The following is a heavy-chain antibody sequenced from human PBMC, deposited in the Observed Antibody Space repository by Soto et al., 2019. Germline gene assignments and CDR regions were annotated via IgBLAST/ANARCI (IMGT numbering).Heavy chain of an antibody. Sequence: GGSLRLSCAASGFTFSNYAMSWVRQAPGKGLEWVSAISGSGGSTYYADSVKGGVTISRDNSKNTLYLQMNSLRAEATAVYYCANARGLSSGWDSWGQGTLVTVSS. CDR1: GFTFSNYA. D-gene: IGHD6-19*01. CDR3: ANARGLSSGWDS. J-gene: IGHJ4*02. V-gene: IGHV3-23*01. CDR2: ISGSGGST.